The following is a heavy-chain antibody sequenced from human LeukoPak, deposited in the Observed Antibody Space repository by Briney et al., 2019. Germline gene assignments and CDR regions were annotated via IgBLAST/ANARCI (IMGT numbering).Heavy chain of an antibody. Sequence: AETLSLTCTVSGGSFSDYYWTWLRQPPGKGLEWIGYSGSTNYNPSLKSRVTMSVDTSKNQFSLKLSSVTAADTAVYYCARGPFIWGNWFDPWGQGTLVTVSS. CDR1: GGSFSDYY. J-gene: IGHJ5*02. V-gene: IGHV4-59*01. D-gene: IGHD3-10*01. CDR3: ARGPFIWGNWFDP. CDR2: SGST.